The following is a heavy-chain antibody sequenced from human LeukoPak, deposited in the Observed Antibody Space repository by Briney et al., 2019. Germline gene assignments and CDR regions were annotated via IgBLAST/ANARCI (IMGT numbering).Heavy chain of an antibody. V-gene: IGHV3-15*01. CDR1: GFTFTYAW. D-gene: IGHD4-23*01. Sequence: GGSLRLSCEASGFTFTYAWMNWVRQAPGKGPEWVGHITSGGITDYAAPVKGRFTISRENSKNTVYLQMNSLKMEDTAMYYCIADVPTLDTQLDYWGQGTLVTVSS. CDR2: ITSGGIT. J-gene: IGHJ4*02. CDR3: IADVPTLDTQLDY.